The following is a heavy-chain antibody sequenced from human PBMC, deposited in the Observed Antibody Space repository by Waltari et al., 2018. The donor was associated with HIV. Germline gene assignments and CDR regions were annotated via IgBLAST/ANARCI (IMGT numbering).Heavy chain of an antibody. CDR2: IYYSGST. J-gene: IGHJ4*02. CDR1: GGSISSSSYY. V-gene: IGHV4-39*01. D-gene: IGHD6-25*01. CDR3: ARHTPSVPAKYYFDY. Sequence: QLQLQESGPGLVKPSETLSLTCTVSGGSISSSSYYWGWIRQPPGKGLEWIGSIYYSGSTYYNPSLKSRVTISVDTSKNQFSLKLSSVTAADTAVYYCARHTPSVPAKYYFDYWGQGTLVTVSS.